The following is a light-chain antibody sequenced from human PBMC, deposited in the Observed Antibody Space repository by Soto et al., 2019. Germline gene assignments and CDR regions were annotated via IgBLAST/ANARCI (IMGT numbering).Light chain of an antibody. V-gene: IGKV3-20*01. CDR1: QSVSSY. CDR2: GAS. J-gene: IGKJ5*01. Sequence: IVLTQSPGTLSLSPGERATLSCRASQSVSSYLAWCQQKPGQAPRLLIYGASSRATGIPDRFSGSGSGTDFTLTISRLEPEDFAVYYCQQYGSSPPITFGQGTRLEIK. CDR3: QQYGSSPPIT.